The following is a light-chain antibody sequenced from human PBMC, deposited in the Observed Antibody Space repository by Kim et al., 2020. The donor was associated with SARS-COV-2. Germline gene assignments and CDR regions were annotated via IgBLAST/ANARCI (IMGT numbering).Light chain of an antibody. CDR1: SLRSYY. V-gene: IGLV3-19*01. CDR2: GKN. CDR3: SSRESSGNHCI. Sequence: SSELTQDPAVSVALGQTVRITCQGDSLRSYYATWYQQKPGQAPVLVFYGKNNRPSGIPDRFSGSYSGNTASLTITAAQAEDEADYYCSSRESSGNHCIFGGGTKLTVL. J-gene: IGLJ2*01.